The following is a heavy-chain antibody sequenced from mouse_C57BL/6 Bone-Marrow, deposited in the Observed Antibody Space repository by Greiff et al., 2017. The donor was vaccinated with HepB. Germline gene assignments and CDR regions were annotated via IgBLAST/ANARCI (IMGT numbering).Heavy chain of an antibody. J-gene: IGHJ3*01. D-gene: IGHD2-3*01. CDR2: IDPSDSYT. CDR3: AIIYPWFAY. CDR1: GYTFTSYW. Sequence: QVQLQQPGAELVKPGASVKLSCKASGYTFTSYWMQWVKQRPGQGLEWIGEIDPSDSYTNYNQKFKGKATLTVDTSSSTAYMQLSSLTSEDSAVYYCAIIYPWFAYWGQGTLVTVSA. V-gene: IGHV1-50*01.